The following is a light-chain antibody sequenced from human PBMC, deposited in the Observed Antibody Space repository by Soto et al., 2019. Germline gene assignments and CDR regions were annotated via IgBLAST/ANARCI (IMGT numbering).Light chain of an antibody. CDR3: MQTLQTPHT. V-gene: IGKV2-28*01. J-gene: IGKJ2*01. Sequence: DIVMTQSPLSLPVTPGEPASISCRSSQSLLHSNGYNYLDWYLQKPGQSPQLLIYLGSNQASGVPDMFSSNGSGTDIRKKSSSLEAEDVGVYYRMQTLQTPHTVGHGTKLEIK. CDR2: LGS. CDR1: QSLLHSNGYNY.